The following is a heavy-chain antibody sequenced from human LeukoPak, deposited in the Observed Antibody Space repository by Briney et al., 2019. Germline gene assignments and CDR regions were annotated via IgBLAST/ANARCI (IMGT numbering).Heavy chain of an antibody. CDR3: ARDLSWDGDYGEQWDY. Sequence: PSETLSLTCTVSGGSISRGSYFWSWIRQPAGKGLEWIGRFYTSATPNYNPSLKSRVTISVDTSRNQFSLKLSSVTAADTAVYYCARDLSWDGDYGEQWDYWGQGTLVTVSS. D-gene: IGHD4-17*01. V-gene: IGHV4-61*02. J-gene: IGHJ4*02. CDR2: FYTSATP. CDR1: GGSISRGSYF.